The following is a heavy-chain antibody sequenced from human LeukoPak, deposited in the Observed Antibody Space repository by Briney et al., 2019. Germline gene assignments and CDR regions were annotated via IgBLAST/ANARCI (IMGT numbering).Heavy chain of an antibody. CDR1: GGTFSIYA. CDR2: IIPIFGTA. Sequence: EASVKVSCKASGGTFSIYAISWVRQAPGQGLECVGGIIPIFGTANYAQKFQGRVTITTDESTSTAYMELSSLRSEDTAVYYCARDMGFHDYWGQGTLVTVSS. J-gene: IGHJ4*02. V-gene: IGHV1-69*05. CDR3: ARDMGFHDY. D-gene: IGHD3-10*01.